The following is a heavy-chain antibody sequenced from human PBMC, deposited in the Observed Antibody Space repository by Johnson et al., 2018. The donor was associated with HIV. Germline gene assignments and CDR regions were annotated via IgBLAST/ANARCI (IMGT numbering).Heavy chain of an antibody. D-gene: IGHD3-22*01. J-gene: IGHJ3*02. V-gene: IGHV3-64*01. CDR1: GFTFSSYA. CDR3: ARASGCVM. CDR2: ISSNGGST. Sequence: VQLVESGGGLVQPGGSLRLSCAASGFTFSSYAMHWVRKAPGKGLEYVSAISSNGGSTYYANSVKGRFTISRDNAKNSLYLQMNSLRVDDTAVYYCARASGCVMWGQGTMVTVSS.